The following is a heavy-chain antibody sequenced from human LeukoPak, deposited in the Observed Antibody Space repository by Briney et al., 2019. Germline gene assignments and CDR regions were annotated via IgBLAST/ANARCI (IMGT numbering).Heavy chain of an antibody. CDR1: GGSISSYY. CDR3: ARLIWFGELYYFDY. Sequence: PSETLSLTCTVSGGSISSYYWSWIRQPPGKGLEWIGYIYNSGSTNYNPSLKRRVTISVDPSKNPFSLKLSSVTAADTAVYYCARLIWFGELYYFDYWGQGTLVTVSS. CDR2: IYNSGST. D-gene: IGHD3-10*01. V-gene: IGHV4-4*09. J-gene: IGHJ4*02.